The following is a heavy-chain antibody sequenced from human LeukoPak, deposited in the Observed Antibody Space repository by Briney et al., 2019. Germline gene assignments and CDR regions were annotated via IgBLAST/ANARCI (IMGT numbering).Heavy chain of an antibody. CDR1: GFTFSSYA. Sequence: GRSLRLSCAASGFTFSSYAMHWVRQAPGKGLEWVAVISYDGSNKYCADSVKGRFTISRDNSKNTLYLQMNSLRAEDTAVYYCARSGRAGRAELVYFDYWGQGTLVTVSS. V-gene: IGHV3-30*04. CDR2: ISYDGSNK. J-gene: IGHJ4*02. D-gene: IGHD6-13*01. CDR3: ARSGRAGRAELVYFDY.